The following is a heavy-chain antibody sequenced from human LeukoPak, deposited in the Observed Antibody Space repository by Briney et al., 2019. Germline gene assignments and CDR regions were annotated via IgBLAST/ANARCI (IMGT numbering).Heavy chain of an antibody. D-gene: IGHD2-2*01. J-gene: IGHJ4*02. Sequence: PGGSLRLSCSASGFTFSSYAMHWVRQAPGKGLEYVSAISSNGGSTYYADSVKGGFTISRDNSKNTLYLQMSSLRAEDTAVYYCVKGRVVPAAPLDYWGQGTLVTVSS. CDR1: GFTFSSYA. V-gene: IGHV3-64D*06. CDR2: ISSNGGST. CDR3: VKGRVVPAAPLDY.